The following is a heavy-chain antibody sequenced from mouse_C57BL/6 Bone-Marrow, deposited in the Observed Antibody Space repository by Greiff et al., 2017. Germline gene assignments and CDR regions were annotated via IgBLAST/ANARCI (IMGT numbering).Heavy chain of an antibody. D-gene: IGHD2-5*01. CDR1: GYTFTSYW. V-gene: IGHV1-55*01. CDR2: IYPGSGST. J-gene: IGHJ4*01. Sequence: VQLQQSGAELVKPGASVKMSCKASGYTFTSYWITWVKQRPGQGLEWIGDIYPGSGSTNYNEKFKSKATLTVDTSSSTAYMQLSSLTSEDSAVYYCARKDYSNSDYYAMDYWGQGTSVTVSS. CDR3: ARKDYSNSDYYAMDY.